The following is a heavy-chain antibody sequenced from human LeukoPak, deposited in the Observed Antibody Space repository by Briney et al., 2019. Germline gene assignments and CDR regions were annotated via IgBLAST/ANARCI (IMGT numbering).Heavy chain of an antibody. Sequence: GGSLRLSCAASGFTFSSYSMNWVRQAPGKGLESVSSISSSSSYIYYADSVKGRFTISRDNAKNSLYLQMNSLRAEDTAVYYCARVPLMAVAVNWFDPWGQGTLVTVSS. D-gene: IGHD6-19*01. J-gene: IGHJ5*02. V-gene: IGHV3-21*01. CDR2: ISSSSSYI. CDR1: GFTFSSYS. CDR3: ARVPLMAVAVNWFDP.